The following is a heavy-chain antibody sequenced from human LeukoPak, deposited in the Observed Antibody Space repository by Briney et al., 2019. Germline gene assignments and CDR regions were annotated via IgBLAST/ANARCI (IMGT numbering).Heavy chain of an antibody. D-gene: IGHD3-3*01. V-gene: IGHV4-59*08. CDR1: GGSISSYY. CDR3: ASFLTVTFFGVDWFAP. J-gene: IGHJ5*02. Sequence: PSETLSLTCTVSGGSISSYYWSWIRQPPGKGLEWIGYIYYSGSTNYNPSLKSRVTISVDTSKNQFSLKLSSVTAADTAVYYCASFLTVTFFGVDWFAPGGQEPLVPVSS. CDR2: IYYSGST.